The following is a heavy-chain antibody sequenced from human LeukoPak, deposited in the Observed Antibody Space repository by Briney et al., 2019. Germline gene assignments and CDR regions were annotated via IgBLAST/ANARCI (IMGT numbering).Heavy chain of an antibody. CDR1: GFTVNSNY. D-gene: IGHD3-10*01. CDR2: ISISTRTK. Sequence: PGGSLRLSCAASGFTVNSNYMSWVRQARGKGLEWVAYISISTRTKHYADSVKGRFSIFRDNAKNSLYLQMNSVRDEDTAVYYCARQSWVSGNIDYWGQGTLVTVFS. V-gene: IGHV3-48*02. CDR3: ARQSWVSGNIDY. J-gene: IGHJ4*02.